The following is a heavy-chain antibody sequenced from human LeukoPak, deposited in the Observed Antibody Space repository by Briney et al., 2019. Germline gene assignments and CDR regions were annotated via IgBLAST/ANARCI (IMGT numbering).Heavy chain of an antibody. CDR1: GLTFSEHY. V-gene: IGHV3-72*01. J-gene: IGHJ4*02. Sequence: GGSLRLSCAASGLTFSEHYMDWVRQTPGKGLEWVGRIRNKANYYTTDYAASVRGRFTISRDDSKSSVSLQMNSLRTEDTALYYCTSLRVGGTPYFDNWGQGTLVIVPS. CDR2: IRNKANYYTT. D-gene: IGHD6-19*01. CDR3: TSLRVGGTPYFDN.